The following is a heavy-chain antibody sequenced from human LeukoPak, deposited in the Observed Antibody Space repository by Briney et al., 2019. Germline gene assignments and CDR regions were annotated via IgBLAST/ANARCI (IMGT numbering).Heavy chain of an antibody. V-gene: IGHV3-30*02. Sequence: GGSLRLSCAASGFTFNSNGMHWVRQAPGKGLEWVAFIRYDGNTKYYADSVKGRFTISRDNSKNTLYLQMNSLRAEDTAVYYCAKDFRYSYGTFDYWGQGTLVTVSS. CDR1: GFTFNSNG. CDR2: IRYDGNTK. J-gene: IGHJ4*02. CDR3: AKDFRYSYGTFDY. D-gene: IGHD5-18*01.